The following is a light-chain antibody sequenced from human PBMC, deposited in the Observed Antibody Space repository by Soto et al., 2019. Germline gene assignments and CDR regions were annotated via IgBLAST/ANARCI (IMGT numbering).Light chain of an antibody. CDR2: GAS. V-gene: IGKV1-27*01. CDR1: QGISNN. J-gene: IGKJ1*01. Sequence: DSQMTQSPSSLSASVGDRVTITCRASQGISNNLAWYQQKPGKVPRLLIYGASTLQSGVPSRFSGSGSGTDFTLTISSLQPEDVATYYCQKSDSAPLTFGQGTKVEFK. CDR3: QKSDSAPLT.